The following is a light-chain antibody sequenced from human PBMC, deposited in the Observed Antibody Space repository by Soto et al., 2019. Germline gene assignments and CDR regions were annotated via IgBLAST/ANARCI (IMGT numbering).Light chain of an antibody. CDR1: QTLLRSKGXXY. Sequence: DIVMNQSXLSLIVSTRESAAISSRCSQTLLRSKGXXYFNWXMQRRPXXPXXXXYGGSNVAPGAPDRFSGSGSGTDFTPRISRVEADDVGVYYGMQTVQTPITFGQGTRLEI. CDR2: GGS. CDR3: MQTVQTPIT. J-gene: IGKJ5*01. V-gene: IGKV2-28*01.